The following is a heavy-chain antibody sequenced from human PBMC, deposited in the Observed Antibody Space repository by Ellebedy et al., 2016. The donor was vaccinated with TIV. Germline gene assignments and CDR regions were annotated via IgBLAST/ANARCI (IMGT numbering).Heavy chain of an antibody. J-gene: IGHJ4*02. D-gene: IGHD3-10*01. CDR2: INHSGST. CDR1: GGSFSGYY. Sequence: SETLSLXCAVYGGSFSGYYWSWIRQPPGKGLEWIGEINHSGSTNYNPSLKSRVTISVDTSKNQFSLKLSSVTAADTAVYYCARKGRGQYDYWGQGTLVTVSS. CDR3: ARKGRGQYDY. V-gene: IGHV4-34*01.